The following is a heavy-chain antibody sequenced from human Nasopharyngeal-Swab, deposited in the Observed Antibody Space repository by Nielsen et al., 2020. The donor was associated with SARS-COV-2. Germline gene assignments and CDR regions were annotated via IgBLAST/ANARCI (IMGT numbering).Heavy chain of an antibody. CDR2: INPNSGGT. J-gene: IGHJ4*02. CDR1: AYTFIGYY. Sequence: ASVKVSSKASAYTFIGYYMHLVRQAPGQGLEWMGWINPNSGGTNYAQKFQGRVTMTRDTSISTAYMELSRLRSDDTAVYYCARENYYDSSGLDYWGQGTLVTVSS. V-gene: IGHV1-2*02. D-gene: IGHD3-22*01. CDR3: ARENYYDSSGLDY.